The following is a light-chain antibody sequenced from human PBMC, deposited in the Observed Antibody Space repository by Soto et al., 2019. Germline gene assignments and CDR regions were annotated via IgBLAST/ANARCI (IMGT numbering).Light chain of an antibody. J-gene: IGKJ4*01. CDR2: DAS. CDR1: QSVSSY. CDR3: QPRSNWPLT. Sequence: EIVLTQSPATLSLSPGERATLSCRASQSVSSYLAWYQQKPGQAPRLLIYDASNRATGIPARFSGSGSGTDFTLTISSLEPEDFAVYYCQPRSNWPLTLGGRTNVDIK. V-gene: IGKV3-11*01.